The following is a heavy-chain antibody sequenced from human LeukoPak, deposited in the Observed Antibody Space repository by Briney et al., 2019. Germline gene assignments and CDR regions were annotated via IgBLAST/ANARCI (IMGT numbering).Heavy chain of an antibody. V-gene: IGHV1-69*05. Sequence: SVKVSCKASGGTFSSYAISWVRQAPGQGLEWMGRIIPIFGTANYAQKFQGRVTITTDESTSTAYMELSSLRSEDTAVYYCARAPWAARLPIDPWGQGTLVTVSS. CDR1: GGTFSSYA. CDR3: ARAPWAARLPIDP. CDR2: IIPIFGTA. D-gene: IGHD2-15*01. J-gene: IGHJ5*02.